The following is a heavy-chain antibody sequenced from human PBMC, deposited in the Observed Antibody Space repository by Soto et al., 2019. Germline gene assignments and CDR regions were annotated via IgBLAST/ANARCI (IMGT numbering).Heavy chain of an antibody. Sequence: QLQLHGSGPGLVKPSETLSLTCIVSGDSISSSSSYWAWIRQPPGKGMEWIGSMYYSGNTYYNPSLKSRVTISIDTYKNQFSLKVSSVTAADTAVYYCARLLGSSAWPRYFHYWGQGALVTVSS. J-gene: IGHJ4*02. D-gene: IGHD6-19*01. CDR1: GDSISSSSSY. CDR3: ARLLGSSAWPRYFHY. V-gene: IGHV4-39*01. CDR2: MYYSGNT.